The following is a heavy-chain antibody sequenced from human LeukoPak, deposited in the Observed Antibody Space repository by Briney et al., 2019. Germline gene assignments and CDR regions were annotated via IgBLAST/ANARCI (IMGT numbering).Heavy chain of an antibody. CDR3: ARGEGARDGYNYAGPFYFDY. Sequence: SETLSLTCAVSGGSISSGGYYWSWIRQPPGKGLEWIGKINHSGSTNYSPSLKSRVTISIDTSKNQFSLKLNSMTAADTAVYYCARGEGARDGYNYAGPFYFDYWGHGTLVTVSS. CDR2: INHSGST. CDR1: GGSISSGGYY. J-gene: IGHJ4*01. V-gene: IGHV4-39*07. D-gene: IGHD5-24*01.